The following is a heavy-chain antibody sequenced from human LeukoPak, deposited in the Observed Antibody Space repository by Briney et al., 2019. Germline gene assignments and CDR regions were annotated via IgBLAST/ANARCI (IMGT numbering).Heavy chain of an antibody. J-gene: IGHJ4*02. D-gene: IGHD5-18*01. Sequence: SETLSLTCTVSGDSISYYYWSWIRQPPGKGLEWIGYIYYTGSTNYNPSLKSRVTISVDTSKNQFSLKLSSVTAADTAVYYCARRYSYGPHYFDYWGQGTLVTVSS. CDR2: IYYTGST. CDR1: GDSISYYY. V-gene: IGHV4-59*12. CDR3: ARRYSYGPHYFDY.